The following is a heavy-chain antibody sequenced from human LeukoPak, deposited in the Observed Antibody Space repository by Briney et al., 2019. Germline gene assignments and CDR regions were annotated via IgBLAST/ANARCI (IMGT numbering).Heavy chain of an antibody. J-gene: IGHJ3*02. CDR3: AREGYGSHAFDI. CDR2: ISSSSSDI. Sequence: PGGSLRLSCAASGFTFSRYTVNWVRQAPGKGLEWVSYISSSSSDINCADSVKGRFTISRDNAKNSLYLQMNSLRDEDTAVYYCAREGYGSHAFDIWGQGTMVTVSS. D-gene: IGHD3-10*01. CDR1: GFTFSRYT. V-gene: IGHV3-48*02.